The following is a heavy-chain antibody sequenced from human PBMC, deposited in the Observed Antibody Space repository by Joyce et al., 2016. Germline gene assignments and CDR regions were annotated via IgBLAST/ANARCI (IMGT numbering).Heavy chain of an antibody. Sequence: QVQLQESGPGLVKPSQTLSLTCTVSGGSITSGGFYWSWFRHHPGKGREWIGYIYYSGSTYYNPARKSRVSISVDTPKNQLSLKLSSVTAADTAVYYCARGEGVRLSVRWYFDRWGRGTLVSVSS. CDR1: GGSITSGGFY. V-gene: IGHV4-31*03. CDR2: IYYSGST. D-gene: IGHD1-26*01. J-gene: IGHJ2*01. CDR3: ARGEGVRLSVRWYFDR.